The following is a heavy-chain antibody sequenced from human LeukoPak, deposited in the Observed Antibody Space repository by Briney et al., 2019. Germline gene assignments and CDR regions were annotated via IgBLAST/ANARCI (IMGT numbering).Heavy chain of an antibody. Sequence: GGSLRLSCAASGFTFSSYAMHWVRQAPGKGLEWVTIISSDGSNKYYADSVKGRFTISRDNSKNTLYLQMDSLRAEDTAIYYCAREGYYGSGSPPSLYFDYWGQGTLVTVSS. CDR1: GFTFSSYA. V-gene: IGHV3-30*04. D-gene: IGHD3-10*01. J-gene: IGHJ4*02. CDR3: AREGYYGSGSPPSLYFDY. CDR2: ISSDGSNK.